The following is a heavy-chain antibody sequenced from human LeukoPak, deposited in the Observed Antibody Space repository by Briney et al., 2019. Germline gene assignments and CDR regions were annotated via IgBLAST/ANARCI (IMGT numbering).Heavy chain of an antibody. CDR3: ARVTVVVVAATEEYNWFDP. CDR2: VHYSGIT. Sequence: PSETLSLTCTVSGGSISPYYRSWIRQPPGKGLEWIGYVHYSGITNYNPSLKSRATISVDTSKNQFSLKLSSVTAADTAVYYCARVTVVVVAATEEYNWFDPWGQGTLVTVSS. D-gene: IGHD2-15*01. CDR1: GGSISPYY. V-gene: IGHV4-59*08. J-gene: IGHJ5*02.